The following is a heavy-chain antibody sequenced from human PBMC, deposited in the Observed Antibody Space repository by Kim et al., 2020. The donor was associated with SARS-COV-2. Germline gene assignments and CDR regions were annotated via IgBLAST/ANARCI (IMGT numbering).Heavy chain of an antibody. CDR3: ARDAQGYDGLKYWYFDL. Sequence: ASVKVSCKASGYTFTSYGISWVRQAPGQGLEWMGWISAYNGNTNYAQKLQGRVTMTTDTSTSTAYMELRSLRSDDTAVYYCARDAQGYDGLKYWYFDLWGRGTLVTVSS. J-gene: IGHJ2*01. CDR2: ISAYNGNT. D-gene: IGHD3-16*01. V-gene: IGHV1-18*04. CDR1: GYTFTSYG.